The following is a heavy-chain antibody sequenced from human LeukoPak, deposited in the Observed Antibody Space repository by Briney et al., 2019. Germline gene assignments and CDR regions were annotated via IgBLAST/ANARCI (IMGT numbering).Heavy chain of an antibody. CDR3: ARDRDGYNREFDY. CDR1: GGTFSSYA. D-gene: IGHD5-24*01. Sequence: SVKVSCKASGGTFSSYAISWVRQAPGQGLEWMGRIIPILGIANYAQKFQGRVTITADKSTSTAYMELSSLRSEDTAVYYCARDRDGYNREFDYWGQGALVTVSS. J-gene: IGHJ4*02. CDR2: IIPILGIA. V-gene: IGHV1-69*04.